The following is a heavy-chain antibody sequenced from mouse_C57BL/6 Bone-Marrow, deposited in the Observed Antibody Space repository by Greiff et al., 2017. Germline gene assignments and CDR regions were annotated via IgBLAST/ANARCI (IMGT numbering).Heavy chain of an antibody. CDR2: INPSSGYT. V-gene: IGHV1-4*01. Sequence: QVQLQQSGAELARPGASVKMSCKASGYTFTSYTMHWVKQRPGQGLEWIGYINPSSGYTKYNQKFKDKATLTADKSSSTAYMQLSSLTSEDSAVYYCALTPSDGYYQSYWDFDFWGTGTTVTVSS. J-gene: IGHJ1*03. CDR3: ALTPSDGYYQSYWDFDF. D-gene: IGHD2-3*01. CDR1: GYTFTSYT.